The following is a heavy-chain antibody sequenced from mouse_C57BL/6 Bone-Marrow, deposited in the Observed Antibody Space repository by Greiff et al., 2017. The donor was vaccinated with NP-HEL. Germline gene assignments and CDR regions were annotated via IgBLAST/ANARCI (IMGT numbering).Heavy chain of an antibody. CDR3: ARRRWLHYYAMDY. V-gene: IGHV5-6*02. Sequence: EVMLVESGGDLVKPGGSLKLSCAASGFTFSSYGMSWVRQTPDKRLEWVATISSGGSYTYYPDSVKGRFTISRDNAKNTLYLQMSSLKSEDTAMYYCARRRWLHYYAMDYWGQGTSVTVSS. D-gene: IGHD2-3*01. CDR2: ISSGGSYT. CDR1: GFTFSSYG. J-gene: IGHJ4*01.